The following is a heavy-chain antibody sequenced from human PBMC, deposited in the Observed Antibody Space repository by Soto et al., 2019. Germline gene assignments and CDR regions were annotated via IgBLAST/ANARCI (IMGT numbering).Heavy chain of an antibody. CDR3: ARRPRSHFDS. Sequence: QLQLQESGPGLVKPSETLSLTCTVSGGSISSSSYYWGWISQPPGKGLEWIGSIYYSGSTYYNPSLTSRVTISVDTSKNQSSLKLSSVTAADTAVYYCARRPRSHFDSCGQGTLVTVSS. CDR1: GGSISSSSYY. J-gene: IGHJ4*02. CDR2: IYYSGST. V-gene: IGHV4-39*01.